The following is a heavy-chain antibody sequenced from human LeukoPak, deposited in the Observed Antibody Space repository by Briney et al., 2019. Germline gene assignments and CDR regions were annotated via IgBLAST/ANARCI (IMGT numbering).Heavy chain of an antibody. CDR3: ARVTHYDFWSGYHYLDV. CDR2: MSPNSGSA. CDR1: GYSFNIYD. Sequence: ASLKVSCKASGYSFNIYDINWVRQAPGQGLEWMGWMSPNSGSATYAHTFEGRVTMTRNISITTTYMELSSLRSEDTAVYYCARVTHYDFWSGYHYLDVWGKGTTVTVSS. J-gene: IGHJ6*03. D-gene: IGHD3-3*01. V-gene: IGHV1-8*01.